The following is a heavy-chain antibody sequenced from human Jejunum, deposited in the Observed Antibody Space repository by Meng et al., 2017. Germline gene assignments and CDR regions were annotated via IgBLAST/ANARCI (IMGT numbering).Heavy chain of an antibody. D-gene: IGHD3-16*02. CDR1: GGSSSSSDW. Sequence: ARLEEAGPVMLKPSWTLAVTFCVSGGSSSSSDWWSWVRQPPGKGLEWIGEIHHSGSTNYNPSLKSRVTISVDKSKNQFSLKLSSVTAADTAVYYCAREWSGSFRHFDYWGQGTLVTVSS. J-gene: IGHJ4*02. CDR2: IHHSGST. V-gene: IGHV4-4*02. CDR3: AREWSGSFRHFDY.